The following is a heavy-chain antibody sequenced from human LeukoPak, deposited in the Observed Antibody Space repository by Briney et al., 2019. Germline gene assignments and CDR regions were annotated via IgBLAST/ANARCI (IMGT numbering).Heavy chain of an antibody. D-gene: IGHD3-22*01. J-gene: IGHJ4*02. CDR3: ARSGYYYDSSGYQTNFDY. V-gene: IGHV1-69*01. Sequence: GSSVRVSCKASGGTFSSYAISWVRQAPGQGLEWMGRIIPIFGTANYAQKFQGRVTITADESTSTAYMELSSLRSEDTAVYYCARSGYYYDSSGYQTNFDYWGQGTLVTVSS. CDR1: GGTFSSYA. CDR2: IIPIFGTA.